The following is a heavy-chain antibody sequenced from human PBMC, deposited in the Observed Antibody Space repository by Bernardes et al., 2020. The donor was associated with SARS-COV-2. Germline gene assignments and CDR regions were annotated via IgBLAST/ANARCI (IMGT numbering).Heavy chain of an antibody. J-gene: IGHJ3*02. V-gene: IGHV1-58*01. CDR2: IVVGSGNT. CDR3: AAARGSDAFDI. CDR1: GFTFTSSA. Sequence: AWKDSCKASGFTFTSSAVQWVRQARGQRLEWIGWIVVGSGNTNYAQKFQERVTITRDMSTSTAYMELSSLRSEDTAVYYCAAARGSDAFDIWGQGTMVTVSS.